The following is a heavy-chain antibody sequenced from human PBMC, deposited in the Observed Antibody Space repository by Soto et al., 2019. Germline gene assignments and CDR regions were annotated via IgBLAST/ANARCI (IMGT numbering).Heavy chain of an antibody. CDR2: INHSGST. V-gene: IGHV4-34*01. D-gene: IGHD2-2*01. J-gene: IGHJ6*03. Sequence: SETLSLTCAVYGGSFSGYYWSWIRQPPGKGLEWIGEINHSGSTNYNPSLKSRVTISVDTSKNQFSLKLSSVTAADMAVYYCARWGGNFCSSTSCRSYYYYMDVWGKGTTVTVSS. CDR1: GGSFSGYY. CDR3: ARWGGNFCSSTSCRSYYYYMDV.